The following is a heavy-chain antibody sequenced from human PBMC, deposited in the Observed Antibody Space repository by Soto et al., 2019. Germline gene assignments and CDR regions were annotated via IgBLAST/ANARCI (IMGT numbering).Heavy chain of an antibody. Sequence: ASVKVSCKASGYTFTNYGISWVRQAPGQGLEWMGWISAYKSHTKYAQKFQGRVTMTTDTSTSTAYMELRSLRSDDTAVYYCARDWVHTVELYEYYFDYWGQGTPVTVSS. D-gene: IGHD1-7*01. V-gene: IGHV1-18*01. CDR3: ARDWVHTVELYEYYFDY. CDR2: ISAYKSHT. J-gene: IGHJ4*02. CDR1: GYTFTNYG.